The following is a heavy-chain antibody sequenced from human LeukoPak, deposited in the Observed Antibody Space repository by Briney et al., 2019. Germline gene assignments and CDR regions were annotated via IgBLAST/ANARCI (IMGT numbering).Heavy chain of an antibody. CDR2: LNWNGDNT. CDR3: AREEGPYFDC. V-gene: IGHV3-20*04. J-gene: IGHJ4*02. CDR1: GFTFHDHG. Sequence: GGSLRLSCAASGFTFHDHGMSWVRQVPGKGLEWVSALNWNGDNTGYADSVKGRFTISRDNAKKSLYLQMNSLTAGDTAYYYCAREEGPYFDCWGQGTLVTVSS.